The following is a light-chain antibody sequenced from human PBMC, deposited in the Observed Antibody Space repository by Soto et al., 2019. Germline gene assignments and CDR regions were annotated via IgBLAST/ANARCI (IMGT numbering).Light chain of an antibody. CDR3: QKSDRAPFT. V-gene: IGKV1-27*01. CDR1: QGISNY. J-gene: IGKJ3*01. CDR2: GAS. Sequence: DIQMTQSPSSLSAYLGDRVTITCRASQGISNYLAWYQQKPGRLPKLLLFGASTLQSGVPARFSGSGSGTLFTLTINGLLPEDVATYYRQKSDRAPFTFGPGTKVDFK.